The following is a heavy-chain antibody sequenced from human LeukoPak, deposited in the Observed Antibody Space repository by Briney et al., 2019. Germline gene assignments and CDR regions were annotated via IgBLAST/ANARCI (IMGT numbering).Heavy chain of an antibody. D-gene: IGHD1-14*01. CDR3: ARDGFTTSHAFDI. V-gene: IGHV3-33*01. CDR1: GFTVSTYG. CDR2: FWYDGTDA. Sequence: GGSLRLSCAASGFTVSTYGMHWIRQAPGRGLEWVAFFWYDGTDAFYGDSAKGRFTITRDNSQNTLYLQMNSLRVEDTAVYYCARDGFTTSHAFDIWGQGTTVTVSP. J-gene: IGHJ3*02.